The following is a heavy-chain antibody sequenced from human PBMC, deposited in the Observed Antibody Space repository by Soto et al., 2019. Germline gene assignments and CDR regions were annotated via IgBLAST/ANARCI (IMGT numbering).Heavy chain of an antibody. D-gene: IGHD5-12*01. Sequence: EVQLLESGGGLIQPGGSLRLSCAASGFTISSYGMSWVRQAPGKGLEWVSAISADGSNTYYADSVRGRFTVSRDNSKSALYLQMTSLRAEDTAVYYCGAGYSYGVGARATLVTVSS. CDR1: GFTISSYG. CDR3: GAGYSYGV. CDR2: ISADGSNT. V-gene: IGHV3-23*01. J-gene: IGHJ4*02.